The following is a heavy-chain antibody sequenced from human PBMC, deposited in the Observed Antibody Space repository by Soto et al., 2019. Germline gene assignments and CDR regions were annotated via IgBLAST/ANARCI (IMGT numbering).Heavy chain of an antibody. D-gene: IGHD6-25*01. Sequence: QVQLVESGGGVVQPGRSLRLSCAASGFTFSGFGMHWVRQAPGKGLEWVALIWYDGSNKYYADSVKGRFTISRDNSKNTLYLQMNSLRAEDTAMYYCARVDSSSTAATGFDYWGQGTLVTVSS. V-gene: IGHV3-33*01. CDR3: ARVDSSSTAATGFDY. CDR2: IWYDGSNK. CDR1: GFTFSGFG. J-gene: IGHJ4*02.